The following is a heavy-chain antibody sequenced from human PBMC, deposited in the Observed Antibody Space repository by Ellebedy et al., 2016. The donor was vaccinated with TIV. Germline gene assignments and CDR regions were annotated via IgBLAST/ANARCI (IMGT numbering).Heavy chain of an antibody. CDR1: GYSTSSGYY. CDR2: IYHSGSI. CDR3: ARDGGYDTDFDY. Sequence: SETLSLXCTVSGYSTSSGYYWGWIRQPPGKGLEWIGSIYHSGSIFYNPSLKSRVTISVDTSKNQFSLKLSSVTAADTAVYYCARDGGYDTDFDYWGQGTLVTVSS. J-gene: IGHJ4*02. V-gene: IGHV4-38-2*02. D-gene: IGHD5-12*01.